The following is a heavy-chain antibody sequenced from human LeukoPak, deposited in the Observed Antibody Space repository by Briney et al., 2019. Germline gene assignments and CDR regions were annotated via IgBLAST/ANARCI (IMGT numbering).Heavy chain of an antibody. CDR2: IRYDGSNK. CDR1: GFTFSSYG. D-gene: IGHD3-22*01. CDR3: AKTYYDSSSYYYDY. V-gene: IGHV3-30*02. Sequence: GGSLRLSCAASGFTFSSYGMHWVRQAPGKGLEWVAFIRYDGSNKYYADSVKGRFTISRDNSKNTLYLQMNSLSAEDTAVYYCAKTYYDSSSYYYDYWGQGTLVTVSS. J-gene: IGHJ4*02.